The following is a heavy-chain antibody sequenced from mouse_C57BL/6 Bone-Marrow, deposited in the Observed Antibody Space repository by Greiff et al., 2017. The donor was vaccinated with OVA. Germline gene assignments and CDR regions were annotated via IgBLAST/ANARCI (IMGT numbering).Heavy chain of an antibody. CDR1: GYSFTDYN. D-gene: IGHD2-4*01. J-gene: IGHJ3*01. V-gene: IGHV1-39*01. CDR2: INPNYGTT. CDR3: ARSEDYYDYDGFAY. Sequence: EVKVVESGPELVKPGASVKISCKASGYSFTDYNMNWVKQSNGKSLEWIGVINPNYGTTSYNQKFKGKATLTVDQSSSTAYMQLNSLTSEDSAVYYCARSEDYYDYDGFAYWGQGTLVTVSA.